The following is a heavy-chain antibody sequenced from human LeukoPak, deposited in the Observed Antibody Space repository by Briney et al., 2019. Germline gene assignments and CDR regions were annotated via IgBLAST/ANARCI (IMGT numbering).Heavy chain of an antibody. D-gene: IGHD4-17*01. J-gene: IGHJ4*02. V-gene: IGHV3-21*01. CDR3: ARDTPTTEIDY. Sequence: GGSLRLSCAASGFTFSSYSMNWVRQAPGKGLEWVSSISSSSSYIYYADSVKGRFTISRDNAKNSLYLQMNSLRAEDTAVYYCARDTPTTEIDYWGQGTLVTVSS. CDR1: GFTFSSYS. CDR2: ISSSSSYI.